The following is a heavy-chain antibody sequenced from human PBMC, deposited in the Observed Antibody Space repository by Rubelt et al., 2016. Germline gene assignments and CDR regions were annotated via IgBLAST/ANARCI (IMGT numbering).Heavy chain of an antibody. Sequence: QVRLQESGPGLVKPSGTLSLTCTVSGGSITNYFWHWIRPPPGTGLGWIGKIYYSGSTNYTPSLKSRVTISVDMSKNHFSLILSPVTAADTAVYYCARGGLWFDSWGQGTPVSVSS. V-gene: IGHV4-59*01. CDR1: GGSITNYF. D-gene: IGHD3/OR15-3a*01. CDR3: ARGGLWFDS. J-gene: IGHJ5*01. CDR2: IYYSGST.